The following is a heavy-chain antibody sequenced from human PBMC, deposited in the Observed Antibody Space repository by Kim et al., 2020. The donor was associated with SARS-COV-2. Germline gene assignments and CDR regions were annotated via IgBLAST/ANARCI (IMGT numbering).Heavy chain of an antibody. Sequence: GESLRLSCAASGFSFGGHSMNWVRQAPGKGLEWIAYIMSSGSLIFYADSVKGRFTISRDNARNSLYLQMSSLRAEDTAVYYCARGLGSYDYKNHRFDPWG. J-gene: IGHJ5*02. CDR1: GFSFGGHS. CDR3: ARGLGSYDYKNHRFDP. CDR2: IMSSGSLI. V-gene: IGHV3-48*04. D-gene: IGHD3-16*01.